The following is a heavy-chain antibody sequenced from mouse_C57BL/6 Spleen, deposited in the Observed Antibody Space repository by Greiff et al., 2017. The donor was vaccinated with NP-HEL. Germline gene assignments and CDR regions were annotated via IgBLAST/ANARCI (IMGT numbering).Heavy chain of an antibody. CDR2: ISSGSSTI. J-gene: IGHJ4*01. CDR1: GFTFSDYG. CDR3: ARPRGGYYGAMDY. D-gene: IGHD2-3*01. Sequence: DVMLVESGGGLVKPGGSLKLSCAASGFTFSDYGMHWVRQAPEKGLEWVAYISSGSSTIYYADTVKGRFTFSRDNAKNTLFLQMTSLRSEDTAMYYCARPRGGYYGAMDYWGQGTSVTVSS. V-gene: IGHV5-17*01.